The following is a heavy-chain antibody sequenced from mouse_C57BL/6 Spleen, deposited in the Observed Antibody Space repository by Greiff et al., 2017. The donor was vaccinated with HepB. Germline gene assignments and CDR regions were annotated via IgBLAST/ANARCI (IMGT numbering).Heavy chain of an antibody. J-gene: IGHJ3*01. CDR3: ARGSTTVVPGFAY. Sequence: QVQLQQSGAELVRPGSSVKLSCKASGYTFTSYWMHWVKQRPIQGLEWIGNIDPSDSETHYNQKFKDKATLTVDKSSSTAYMQLSSLTSEDSAVYYCARGSTTVVPGFAYWGQGTLVTVSA. CDR1: GYTFTSYW. V-gene: IGHV1-52*01. D-gene: IGHD1-1*01. CDR2: IDPSDSET.